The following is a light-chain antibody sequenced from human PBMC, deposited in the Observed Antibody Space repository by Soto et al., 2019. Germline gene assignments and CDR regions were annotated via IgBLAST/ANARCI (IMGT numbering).Light chain of an antibody. CDR3: QQYYSSPFP. J-gene: IGKJ3*01. V-gene: IGKV4-1*01. Sequence: DIVMTQSPDSLALSLGERATINCKSSRSVLSSSNNKNFLAWYQQKPGQPPRLLIYWASTRESGVPDRFSGSGSGTGFTLTISSLQAEDVAVYYCQQYYSSPFPFGPGTKVDIK. CDR2: WAS. CDR1: RSVLSSSNNKNF.